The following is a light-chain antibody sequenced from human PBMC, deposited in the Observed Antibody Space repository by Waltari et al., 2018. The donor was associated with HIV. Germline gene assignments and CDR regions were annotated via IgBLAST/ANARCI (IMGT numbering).Light chain of an antibody. Sequence: EIVMTQSPATQSVSPGERATLSCRASQSVSSNLAWYQQKAGQAPRLLIYGASTRATGIPARFSGSGSGTEFTLTISSLQSEDFAVYYCQQYNNWPPLTFGGGTKVEIK. CDR2: GAS. V-gene: IGKV3-15*01. J-gene: IGKJ4*01. CDR3: QQYNNWPPLT. CDR1: QSVSSN.